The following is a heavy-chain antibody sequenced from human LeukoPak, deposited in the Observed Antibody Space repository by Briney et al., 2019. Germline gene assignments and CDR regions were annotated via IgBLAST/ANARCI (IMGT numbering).Heavy chain of an antibody. J-gene: IGHJ4*02. CDR2: IYYSGST. CDR3: ARYTSSYYYDFDY. Sequence: SETLSLTCTVSGGSITNNDYYWGWIRQTPGKGLEWIGSIYYSGSTYYNPSLKSRVTISVDTSKNQFSLKLSSVTAADTAVYYCARYTSSYYYDFDYWGQGTLVTVSS. D-gene: IGHD3-22*01. V-gene: IGHV4-39*01. CDR1: GGSITNNDYY.